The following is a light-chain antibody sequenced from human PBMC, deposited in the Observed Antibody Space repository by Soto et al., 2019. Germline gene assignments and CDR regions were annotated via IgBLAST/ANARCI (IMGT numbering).Light chain of an antibody. CDR2: GAS. Sequence: EIGRRQSSGALSLSKRERATLSCMASQSVSRGYLASYQQKPGQAPRLLIYGASSRATGIPDRFSGSGSGTDFTLTIIRLEHEDCTVYQCPLAAIPPRTFGAGTKLDIK. J-gene: IGKJ3*01. CDR1: QSVSRGY. CDR3: PLAAIPPRT. V-gene: IGKV3-20*01.